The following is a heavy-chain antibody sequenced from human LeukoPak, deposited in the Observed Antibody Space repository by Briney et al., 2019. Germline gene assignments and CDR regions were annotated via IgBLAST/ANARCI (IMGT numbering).Heavy chain of an antibody. Sequence: SETLSLTCTVSGFSISSGYYWGWIRQPPGHGLQWIGIIYYSASTYSNPSLKSRVTISVDTSKNQFSLKLSSVTAADTAVYYCARRRITMVRGVILDYWGQGTLVSVSS. CDR3: ARRRITMVRGVILDY. J-gene: IGHJ4*02. CDR1: GFSISSGYY. D-gene: IGHD3-10*01. CDR2: IYYSAST. V-gene: IGHV4-38-2*02.